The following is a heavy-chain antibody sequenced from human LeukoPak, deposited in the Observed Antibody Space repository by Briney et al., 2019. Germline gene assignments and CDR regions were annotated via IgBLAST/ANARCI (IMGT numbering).Heavy chain of an antibody. CDR2: IYYSGST. V-gene: IGHV4-59*01. Sequence: SETLSLTCTVSGGSISSYYWSWIGQPPGKGLEWIGYIYYSGSTNYNPSLKSRVTISVDTSKNQFSLKLSSVTAADTAVYYCARWGPTFDCWGQGTLVTVSS. D-gene: IGHD3-16*01. CDR3: ARWGPTFDC. CDR1: GGSISSYY. J-gene: IGHJ4*02.